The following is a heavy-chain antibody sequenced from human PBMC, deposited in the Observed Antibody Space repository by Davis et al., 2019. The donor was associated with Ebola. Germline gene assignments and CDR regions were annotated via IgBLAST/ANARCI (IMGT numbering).Heavy chain of an antibody. J-gene: IGHJ5*02. Sequence: GESLKISCAASGFTFDDYTMYWVRQAPGKGLEWVANIKQDGSEKYYVDSVKGRFTISRDNAKNSLYLQMNSLRAEDTAVYYCARDYYGSGSYPLNWFDPWGQGTLVTVSS. CDR3: ARDYYGSGSYPLNWFDP. D-gene: IGHD3-10*01. V-gene: IGHV3-7*03. CDR1: GFTFDDYT. CDR2: IKQDGSEK.